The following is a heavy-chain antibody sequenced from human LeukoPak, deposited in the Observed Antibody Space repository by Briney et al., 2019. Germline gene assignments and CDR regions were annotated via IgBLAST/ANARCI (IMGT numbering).Heavy chain of an antibody. J-gene: IGHJ4*02. Sequence: GGSLRLSCAASGFTFSNYEMNWVRQAPGKGLEWVSYISRSSGSSIYYADSVKGRFTISRDNGKNSLYLQMNSLRAEDTAVYYCARDSSGWYYFDYWGQGILVTVSS. D-gene: IGHD6-19*01. CDR2: ISRSSGSSI. CDR1: GFTFSNYE. V-gene: IGHV3-48*03. CDR3: ARDSSGWYYFDY.